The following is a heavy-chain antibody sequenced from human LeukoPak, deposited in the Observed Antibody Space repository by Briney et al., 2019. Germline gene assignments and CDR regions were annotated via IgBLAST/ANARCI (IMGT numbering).Heavy chain of an antibody. D-gene: IGHD4-17*01. CDR3: ATKGADGDWFDP. V-gene: IGHV1-24*01. J-gene: IGHJ5*02. CDR1: GYTLTELS. CDR2: FDPEDGET. Sequence: ASVKVSCKVSGYTLTELSMYWVRQAPGTGLEWMGGFDPEDGETIYAQKFQGRVTMTEDTSTDTAYMELSSLRSEDTAVYYCATKGADGDWFDPWGQGTLVTVSS.